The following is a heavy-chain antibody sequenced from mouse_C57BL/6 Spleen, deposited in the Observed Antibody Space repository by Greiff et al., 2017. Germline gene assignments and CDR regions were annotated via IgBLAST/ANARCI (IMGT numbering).Heavy chain of an antibody. CDR3: AIGYYEDYAMDY. J-gene: IGHJ4*01. V-gene: IGHV1-61*01. CDR1: GYTFTSYW. Sequence: QVQLQQPGAELVRPGSSVKLSCKASGYTFTSYWMDWVKQRPGQGLEWIGNIYPSDSETHYNQKFKDKATLTVDKSSSTAYMQLSSLTSEDSAVYYCAIGYYEDYAMDYWGQGTSVTVSS. CDR2: IYPSDSET. D-gene: IGHD2-3*01.